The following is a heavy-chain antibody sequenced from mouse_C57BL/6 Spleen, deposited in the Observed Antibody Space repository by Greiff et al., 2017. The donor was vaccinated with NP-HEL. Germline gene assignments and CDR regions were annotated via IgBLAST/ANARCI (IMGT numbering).Heavy chain of an antibody. Sequence: VHLVESGAELARPGASVKMSCKASGYTFTSYTMHWVKQRPGQGLEWIGYINPSSGYTKYNQKFKDKATLTADKSSSTAYMQLSSLTSEDSAVYYCARPDTLLDYAMDYWGQGTSVTVSS. CDR2: INPSSGYT. D-gene: IGHD2-1*01. J-gene: IGHJ4*01. V-gene: IGHV1-4*01. CDR3: ARPDTLLDYAMDY. CDR1: GYTFTSYT.